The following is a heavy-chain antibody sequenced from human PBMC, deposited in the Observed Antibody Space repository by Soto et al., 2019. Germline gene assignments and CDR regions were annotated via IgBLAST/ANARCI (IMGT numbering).Heavy chain of an antibody. J-gene: IGHJ4*02. V-gene: IGHV3-23*01. Sequence: GGSLRLSCAASGFTFSSYAMSWVRQAPGKGLEWVSAISGSGGSTYYADSVKGRFTISRDNSKNTLYLQMNSLRAEDTAVYYCAKQVDIVAAAGMGPYYFDYWGQGTLVTVLL. CDR1: GFTFSSYA. CDR3: AKQVDIVAAAGMGPYYFDY. D-gene: IGHD6-13*01. CDR2: ISGSGGST.